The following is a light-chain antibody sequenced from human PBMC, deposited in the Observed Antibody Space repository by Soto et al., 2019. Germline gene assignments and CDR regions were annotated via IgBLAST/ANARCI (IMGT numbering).Light chain of an antibody. CDR2: DAS. CDR1: QSVSSW. V-gene: IGKV1-5*01. CDR3: QHHDSYSWT. Sequence: DIQMTQSPSTLSASVGDRVTITCRASQSVSSWLAWYQQRPGKAPQLLIYDASSLESGVPSRFSGSGSGTEFTLTISSLQPDDFETSYCQHHDSYSWTFGPGTKVDIK. J-gene: IGKJ1*01.